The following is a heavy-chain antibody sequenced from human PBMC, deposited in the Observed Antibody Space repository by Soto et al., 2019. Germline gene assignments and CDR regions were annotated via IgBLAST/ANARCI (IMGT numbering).Heavy chain of an antibody. D-gene: IGHD3-9*01. CDR2: FDPEDGET. V-gene: IGHV1-24*01. CDR3: TILTGYSNWFDP. Sequence: ASVKVSCKVSGYTLTELSMHWVRQAPGKGLEWMGGFDPEDGETIYAQKFQGRVTMTEDTSTDTAYMELSSLRSEDTAVYYCTILTGYSNWFDPWGQGTLVTVSS. J-gene: IGHJ5*02. CDR1: GYTLTELS.